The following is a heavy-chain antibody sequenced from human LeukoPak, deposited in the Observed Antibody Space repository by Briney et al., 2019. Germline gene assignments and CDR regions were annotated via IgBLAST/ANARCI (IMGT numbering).Heavy chain of an antibody. J-gene: IGHJ4*02. CDR2: ISYDGSNK. D-gene: IGHD6-13*01. CDR3: AKETTGSWYGKDYFDY. CDR1: GFTFSSYG. V-gene: IGHV3-30*18. Sequence: PGGSLRLSCAASGFTFSSYGMHWVRQAPGKGLEWVAVISYDGSNKYYADSVKGRFTISRDNSKSTLYLQMNSLRAEDTAVYYCAKETTGSWYGKDYFDYWGQGTLVTVSS.